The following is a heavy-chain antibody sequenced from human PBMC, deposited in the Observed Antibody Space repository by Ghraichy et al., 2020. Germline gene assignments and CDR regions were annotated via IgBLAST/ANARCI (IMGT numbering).Heavy chain of an antibody. CDR2: ISSSSNYM. V-gene: IGHV3-21*01. CDR3: ARERGSGAYFYGLDG. CDR1: GFTFSTYG. D-gene: IGHD1-26*01. Sequence: GGSLRLSCAASGFTFSTYGMNWVRQTPGKGLEWVACISSSSNYMYYAASVKGRFTISRDNTMSSLFLQMHDLRAEDTAVYYCARERGSGAYFYGLDGWGQGTTGTVAS. J-gene: IGHJ6*02.